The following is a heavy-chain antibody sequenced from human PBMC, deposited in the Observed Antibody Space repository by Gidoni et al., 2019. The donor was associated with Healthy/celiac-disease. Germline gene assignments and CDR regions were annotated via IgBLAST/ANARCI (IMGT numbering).Heavy chain of an antibody. CDR3: AKDPEEAGSGSFILFDY. D-gene: IGHD3-10*01. CDR2: IRGSGGSK. J-gene: IGHJ4*02. CDR1: GFTVSSYA. V-gene: IGHV3-23*04. Sequence: EVQLVESGGGLVQPGGSLRLSCAASGFTVSSYAMSWVRQAPGKGLEWVAAIRGSGGSKYYADSVKGRFTISRDNSKNTLYLQMNSLRAEDTAVYYCAKDPEEAGSGSFILFDYWGQGTLVTVSS.